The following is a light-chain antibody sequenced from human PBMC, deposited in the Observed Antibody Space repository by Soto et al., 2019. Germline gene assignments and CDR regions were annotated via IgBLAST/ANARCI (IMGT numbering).Light chain of an antibody. V-gene: IGKV4-1*01. CDR1: QSVLFSSNNKNY. J-gene: IGKJ5*01. CDR2: WAS. Sequence: DIVMTQSPDSLAVSLGERATINCKSSQSVLFSSNNKNYLAWYQQKPGQPPKLLIYWASTRESGVPDRFSGSRSGTDFTLTISSLQAEDVAVYYCQQYYSTPSFGQGTRLEI. CDR3: QQYYSTPS.